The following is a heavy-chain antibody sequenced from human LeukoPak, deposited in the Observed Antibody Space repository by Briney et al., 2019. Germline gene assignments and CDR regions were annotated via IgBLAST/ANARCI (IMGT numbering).Heavy chain of an antibody. CDR1: GGSFSGYY. J-gene: IGHJ4*02. V-gene: IGHV4-34*01. Sequence: SETLSLTCAVYGGSFSGYYWSWIRQPPGKGLEWTGQINHSGSTNYNPSLKSRVTISVDTSKNQFSLKLSSVTAADTAVYYCARAVYGSGSYYYDYWGQGTLVTVSS. CDR3: ARAVYGSGSYYYDY. D-gene: IGHD3-10*01. CDR2: INHSGST.